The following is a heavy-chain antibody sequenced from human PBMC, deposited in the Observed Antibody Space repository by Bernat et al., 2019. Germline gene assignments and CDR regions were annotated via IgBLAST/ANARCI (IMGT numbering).Heavy chain of an antibody. V-gene: IGHV3-30*18. CDR1: GFTFSSYG. CDR2: ISYDGSNK. Sequence: QVQLVESGGGVVQPGRSLRLSCAASGFTFSSYGMHWVRQAPGKGLEWVAVISYDGSNKYYADSVKGRFTISRDNSKNTLYLQMNSLRAEDTAVYYCAKGTDSSSLDYWAREPWSPSPQ. CDR3: AKGTDSSSLDY. D-gene: IGHD6-13*01. J-gene: IGHJ4*02.